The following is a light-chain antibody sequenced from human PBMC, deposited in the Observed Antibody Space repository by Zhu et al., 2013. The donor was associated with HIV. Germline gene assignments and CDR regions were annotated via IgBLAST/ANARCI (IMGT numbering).Light chain of an antibody. Sequence: SYELTQPPSVSVSPGQTASITCSGDKLGDKYACWYQQKPGQSPVLVIYQDSKRPSGIPERFSGSNSGNTATLTISGTQAMDEADYYCYCAADNNLVFGGGTKLTVL. J-gene: IGLJ3*02. CDR2: QDS. V-gene: IGLV3-1*01. CDR3: YCAADNNLV. CDR1: KLGDKY.